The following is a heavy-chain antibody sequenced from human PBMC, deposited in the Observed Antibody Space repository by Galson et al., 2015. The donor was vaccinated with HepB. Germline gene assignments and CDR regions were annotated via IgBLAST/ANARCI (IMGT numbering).Heavy chain of an antibody. Sequence: SLRLSCAASGFTFSSYAMHWVRQAPGKGLEWVAVISYDGSNKYYADSVKGRFTISRDNSKNTLYLQMNSLRAEDTAVYYCAREYSYGYYYYGMDVWGQGTTVTVSS. CDR3: AREYSYGYYYYGMDV. V-gene: IGHV3-30*04. J-gene: IGHJ6*02. CDR1: GFTFSSYA. CDR2: ISYDGSNK. D-gene: IGHD5-18*01.